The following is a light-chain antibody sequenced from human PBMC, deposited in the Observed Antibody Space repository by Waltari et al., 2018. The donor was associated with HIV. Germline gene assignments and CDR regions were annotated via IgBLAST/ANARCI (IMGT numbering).Light chain of an antibody. CDR1: QSVSSN. Sequence: EIVMTQSPAPLSVSPGARAPLSCRASQSVSSNLAWYQQKPGQAPRLLIYGASIRATGIPARFSGSGSGTEFTLTISSLQSEDFAVYYCQQYNNWLRTFGQGTKVEIK. CDR2: GAS. CDR3: QQYNNWLRT. V-gene: IGKV3-15*01. J-gene: IGKJ1*01.